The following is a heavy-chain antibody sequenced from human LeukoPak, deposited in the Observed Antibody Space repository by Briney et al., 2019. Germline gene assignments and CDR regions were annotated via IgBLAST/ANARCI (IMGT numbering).Heavy chain of an antibody. Sequence: PGGSLRLSCAASGFTFSSYSMNWVRQAPGKGLEWVSSISSSSYIYYADSVKGRFTISRDNAKNSLYLQMNSLRAEDTAVYYCARVTPKQYCSSTSCYNPIPGGVYYFDYWGQGTLVTVSS. V-gene: IGHV3-21*01. CDR2: ISSSSYI. CDR1: GFTFSSYS. CDR3: ARVTPKQYCSSTSCYNPIPGGVYYFDY. J-gene: IGHJ4*02. D-gene: IGHD2-2*02.